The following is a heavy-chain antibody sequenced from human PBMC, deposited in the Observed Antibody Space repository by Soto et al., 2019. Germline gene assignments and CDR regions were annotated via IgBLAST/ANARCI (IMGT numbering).Heavy chain of an antibody. J-gene: IGHJ6*02. D-gene: IGHD2-2*01. CDR3: ARHFPGPRVEYQLPRPYYYYYGMDV. CDR2: IYYSGST. V-gene: IGHV4-59*08. CDR1: GGSIRSYY. Sequence: SETLSLTYTFSGGSIRSYYWSLIRQPPGKGLEWIGYIYYSGSTNYNPSLKSRVTISVDTSKNQFSLKLSSVTAADTAVYYCARHFPGPRVEYQLPRPYYYYYGMDVWGQGTTVTVSS.